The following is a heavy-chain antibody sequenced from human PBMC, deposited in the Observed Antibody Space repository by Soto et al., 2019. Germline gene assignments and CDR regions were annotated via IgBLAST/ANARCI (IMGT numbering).Heavy chain of an antibody. CDR1: GFTFSSYG. Sequence: SGGSLRLSCAASGFTFSSYGMHWVRQAPGKGLEWVAVIWYDGSNKYYADSVKGQFTISRDNSKNTLYLQMNSLRAEDTDVYYCARYGFLSEYCSITSCYDWSSKNYYYYYMDVWGKGTTVTVSS. J-gene: IGHJ6*03. D-gene: IGHD2-2*01. V-gene: IGHV3-33*01. CDR3: ARYGFLSEYCSITSCYDWSSKNYYYYYMDV. CDR2: IWYDGSNK.